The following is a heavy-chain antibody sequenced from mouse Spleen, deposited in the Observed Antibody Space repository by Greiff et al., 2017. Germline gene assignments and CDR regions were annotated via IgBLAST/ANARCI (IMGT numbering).Heavy chain of an antibody. CDR2: IWSDGST. Sequence: VQLQESGPGLVAPSQSLSITCTVSGFSLTSYGVHWVRQPPGKGLEWLVVIWSDGSTTYNSALKSRLSISKDNSKSQVFLKMNSLQTDDTAMYYCARNRVYGNSFYAMDYWGQGTSVTVSS. D-gene: IGHD2-10*02. J-gene: IGHJ4*01. V-gene: IGHV2-6*02. CDR1: GFSLTSYG. CDR3: ARNRVYGNSFYAMDY.